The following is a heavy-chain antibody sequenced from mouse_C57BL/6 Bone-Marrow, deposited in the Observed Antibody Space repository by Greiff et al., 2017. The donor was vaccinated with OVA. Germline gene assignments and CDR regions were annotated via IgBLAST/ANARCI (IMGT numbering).Heavy chain of an antibody. D-gene: IGHD2-5*01. CDR1: GYSITSGYY. J-gene: IGHJ1*03. V-gene: IGHV3-6*01. Sequence: EVQVVESGPGLVKPSQSLSLTCSVTGYSITSGYYWNWIRQFPGNKLEWMGYISYDGSNNYNPSLKNRISITRDTSKNQFFLKLNSVTTEDTATYYCARGGIYSNYGYFDVWGTGTTVTVSS. CDR2: ISYDGSN. CDR3: ARGGIYSNYGYFDV.